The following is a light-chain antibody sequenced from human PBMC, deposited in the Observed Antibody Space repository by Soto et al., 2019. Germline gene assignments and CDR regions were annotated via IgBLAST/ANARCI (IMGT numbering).Light chain of an antibody. V-gene: IGKV3-20*01. CDR3: QQYGSSLVT. Sequence: EIVLTQSPGTLSLSRGERATLSCRASQTVSAGYLAWYQHKPGQAPRLLIYGASIRAAGIPDRFSGSGSGTDFTLTIRRLEPEDSAIYYCQQYGSSLVTFGPGTKVDSK. J-gene: IGKJ3*01. CDR1: QTVSAGY. CDR2: GAS.